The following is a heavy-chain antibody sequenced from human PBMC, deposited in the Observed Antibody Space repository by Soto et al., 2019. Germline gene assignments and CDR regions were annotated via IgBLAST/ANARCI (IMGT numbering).Heavy chain of an antibody. Sequence: QVQLVQSGAEVKKPGASVKVSCKASGYTFTGYYMHWVRQAPGQGLEWMGWINPNSGGTNYAQKFQGWVTMTRDTSISTAYMELSRLRSDDTAVYYCARVGDYDYVWGSSDSWGQGTLVTVSS. V-gene: IGHV1-2*04. CDR3: ARVGDYDYVWGSSDS. CDR2: INPNSGGT. J-gene: IGHJ4*02. D-gene: IGHD3-16*01. CDR1: GYTFTGYY.